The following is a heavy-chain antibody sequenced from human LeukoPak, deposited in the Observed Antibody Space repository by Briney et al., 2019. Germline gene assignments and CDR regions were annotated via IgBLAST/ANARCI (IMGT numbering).Heavy chain of an antibody. CDR3: ARGSYGSGSYYNPSPFDY. CDR2: INWNGGST. J-gene: IGHJ4*02. D-gene: IGHD3-10*01. CDR1: GFTFDDYG. V-gene: IGHV3-20*01. Sequence: GGSLRLSCAASGFTFDDYGMSWVRQAPGNGLEWVSGINWNGGSTGYADSVKGRFTISRDNAKNSLYLQMNSLRAEDTALYHCARGSYGSGSYYNPSPFDYWGQGTLVTVSS.